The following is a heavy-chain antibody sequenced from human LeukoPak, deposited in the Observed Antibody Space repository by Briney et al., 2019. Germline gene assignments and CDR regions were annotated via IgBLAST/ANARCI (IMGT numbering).Heavy chain of an antibody. D-gene: IGHD6-13*01. J-gene: IGHJ4*02. CDR2: IIPILGIA. CDR3: ARWDSSSWYDY. Sequence: SVKVSCKASGGTFSSYAISWVRQAPGQGLEWMGRIIPILGIANYAQKFQGRVTITADKSTSTAYMELRSLRSDDTAVYYCARWDSSSWYDYWGQGTLVTVSS. CDR1: GGTFSSYA. V-gene: IGHV1-69*04.